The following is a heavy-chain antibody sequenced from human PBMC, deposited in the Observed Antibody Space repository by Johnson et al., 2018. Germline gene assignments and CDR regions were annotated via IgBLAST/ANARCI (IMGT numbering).Heavy chain of an antibody. D-gene: IGHD3-16*01. J-gene: IGHJ3*01. CDR3: VRAYAGSNPYYGLGAFDV. CDR1: GGTFSSYP. V-gene: IGHV1-69*12. Sequence: QVQLVQSGAEVKKPLSSVRLSCKTAGGTFSSYPINWVRQAPGQGLEWMGGIIPIVGTRNYEQKFQGRAMITADESTSTVYMELRRLRSEDTAVYYCVRAYAGSNPYYGLGAFDVWGQGTMVTVSS. CDR2: IIPIVGTR.